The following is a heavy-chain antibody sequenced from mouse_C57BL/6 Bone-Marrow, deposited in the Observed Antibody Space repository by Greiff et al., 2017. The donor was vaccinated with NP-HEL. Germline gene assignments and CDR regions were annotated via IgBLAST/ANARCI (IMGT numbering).Heavy chain of an antibody. CDR2: IDPEDGET. CDR3: AGVDGYYGPWFAY. J-gene: IGHJ3*01. Sequence: EVQRVESGAELVKPGASVKLSCTASGFNIKDYYMHWVKQRTEQGLEWIGRIDPEDGETKYAPKFQGKATITADTSSNTAYLQHSSLTSEDTAVYYCAGVDGYYGPWFAYWGQGTLVTVSA. D-gene: IGHD2-3*01. CDR1: GFNIKDYY. V-gene: IGHV14-2*01.